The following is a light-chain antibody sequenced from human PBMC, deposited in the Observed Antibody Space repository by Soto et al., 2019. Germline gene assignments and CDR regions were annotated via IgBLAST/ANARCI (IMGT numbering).Light chain of an antibody. Sequence: DIQMTQSPSTLSGSVGDRVTITCLASQTISSWLAWYQQKPGKAPKLLIYDASSLESGVPSRFSGSGSGTECTLTISSLQPDDVATYYCQQYNSYSRTFGQGTKVDI. CDR1: QTISSW. J-gene: IGKJ1*01. CDR3: QQYNSYSRT. CDR2: DAS. V-gene: IGKV1-5*01.